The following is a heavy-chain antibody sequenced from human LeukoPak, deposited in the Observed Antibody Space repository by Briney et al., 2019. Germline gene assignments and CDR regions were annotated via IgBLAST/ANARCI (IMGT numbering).Heavy chain of an antibody. CDR1: GFTFSSYA. V-gene: IGHV3-30-3*01. Sequence: GSLRLSCAASGFTFSSYAMHWVRQAPGKGLEWVAVISYDGSNKYYADSVKGRFTISRDNSKNTLYLQMNSLRAEDTAVYYCARDSSSWSNWFDPWGQGTLVTVSS. CDR2: ISYDGSNK. CDR3: ARDSSSWSNWFDP. D-gene: IGHD6-13*01. J-gene: IGHJ5*02.